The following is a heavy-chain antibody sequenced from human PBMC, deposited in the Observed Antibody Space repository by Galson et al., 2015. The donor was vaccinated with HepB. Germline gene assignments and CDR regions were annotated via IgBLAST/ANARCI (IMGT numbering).Heavy chain of an antibody. CDR3: ATYGYRYNWFDP. CDR2: IYYTGST. V-gene: IGHV4-59*13. D-gene: IGHD5-12*01. CDR1: GGSMTTNY. Sequence: SETLSLTCSVSGGSMTTNYWSWVRQLPGKGLEWIGYIYYTGSTEYNPSLKSRVTISLDTSKNHFSLKLRSVTAADTAVYYCATYGYRYNWFDPWGQGALVTVSS. J-gene: IGHJ5*02.